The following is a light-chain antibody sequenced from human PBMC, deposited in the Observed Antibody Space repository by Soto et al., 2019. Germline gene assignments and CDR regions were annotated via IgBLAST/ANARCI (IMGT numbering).Light chain of an antibody. Sequence: QSVLTQTASVSGSPGQSIAISCTGTSSDVGAYNSVSWYQQYPGKAPKLMIHDVSNRPSGVSDRFSGSKSGNTASLTISGLQAEDEADYYCSSYTSSNSYVFGSGTKVTV. CDR2: DVS. V-gene: IGLV2-14*01. CDR3: SSYTSSNSYV. CDR1: SSDVGAYNS. J-gene: IGLJ1*01.